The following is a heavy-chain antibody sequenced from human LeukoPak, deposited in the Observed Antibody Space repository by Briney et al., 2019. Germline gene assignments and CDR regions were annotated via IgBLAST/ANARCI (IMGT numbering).Heavy chain of an antibody. Sequence: GGSLRLSCAASGFTFSSYAMHWVRQAPGKGLEWVAVISYDGSNKYYADSVKGRFAISRDNSKNTLYLQMNSLRAEDTAVYYCARDKSRSGYSGNDAFDIWGQGTMVTVSS. J-gene: IGHJ3*02. D-gene: IGHD3-22*01. V-gene: IGHV3-30*01. CDR2: ISYDGSNK. CDR1: GFTFSSYA. CDR3: ARDKSRSGYSGNDAFDI.